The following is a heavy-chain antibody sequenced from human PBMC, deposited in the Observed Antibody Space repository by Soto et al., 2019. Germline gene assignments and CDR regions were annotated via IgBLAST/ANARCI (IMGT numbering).Heavy chain of an antibody. V-gene: IGHV3-53*01. CDR2: IYSGGST. CDR1: GFTVSSNY. D-gene: IGHD6-6*01. J-gene: IGHJ6*02. Sequence: GGSLRLSCAASGFTVSSNYMSWVRQAPGKGLEWVSVIYSGGSTYYADSVKGRFTISRDNSKSTLYLQMNSLRAEDTAVYYCARGQSSSSPYNYYGMDVWGQGTTVTVSS. CDR3: ARGQSSSSPYNYYGMDV.